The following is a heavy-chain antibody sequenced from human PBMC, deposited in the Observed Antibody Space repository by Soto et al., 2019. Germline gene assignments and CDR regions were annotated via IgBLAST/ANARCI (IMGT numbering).Heavy chain of an antibody. D-gene: IGHD6-13*01. CDR3: AKTGIPHYSFAAYSRHAFDI. CDR2: ISYDGSNK. V-gene: IGHV3-30*18. Sequence: QVQLVESGGGVVQPGRSLRLSCAASGFTFSSYGMHWVRQAPGKGLEWVAVISYDGSNKYYADSVKGRFTISRDNSKNTLYLQMNSLRAEDTAVYYCAKTGIPHYSFAAYSRHAFDIWGQGTMVTVSS. J-gene: IGHJ3*02. CDR1: GFTFSSYG.